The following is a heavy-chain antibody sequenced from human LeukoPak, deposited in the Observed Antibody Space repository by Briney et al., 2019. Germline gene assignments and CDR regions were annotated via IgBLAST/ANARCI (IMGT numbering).Heavy chain of an antibody. Sequence: PSETLSLTCTVSGGSISSYYWSWIRQPPGKGLEWIGYIYYSGSTNYNPSLKSRVTISVDTSKNQFPLKLSSVTAADTAVYYCARLFVSSWFDPWGQGTLVTVSS. CDR3: ARLFVSSWFDP. D-gene: IGHD3-16*02. CDR2: IYYSGST. J-gene: IGHJ5*02. V-gene: IGHV4-59*08. CDR1: GGSISSYY.